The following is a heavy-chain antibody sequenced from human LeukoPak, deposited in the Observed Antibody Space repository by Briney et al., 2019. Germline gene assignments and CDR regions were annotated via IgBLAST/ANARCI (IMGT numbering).Heavy chain of an antibody. D-gene: IGHD3-16*02. Sequence: KPSETLSLTCAVYGGSFSGYYWSWIRQPPGKGLEWIGEINHSGSTNYNPSLKSRVTISVDTSKNQFSLKLSSVTAADTAVYYCARGSYDYIWGSYRYTPLGDYWGQGTLVTVSS. CDR1: GGSFSGYY. V-gene: IGHV4-34*01. J-gene: IGHJ4*02. CDR3: ARGSYDYIWGSYRYTPLGDY. CDR2: INHSGST.